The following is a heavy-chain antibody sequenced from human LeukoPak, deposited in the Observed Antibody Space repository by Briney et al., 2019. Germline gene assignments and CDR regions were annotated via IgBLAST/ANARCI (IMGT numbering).Heavy chain of an antibody. D-gene: IGHD2-2*02. CDR2: IYTSGST. J-gene: IGHJ5*02. Sequence: PSETLSLTCTVAGGSISSYYWSWIRQPAGKGREWIWRIYTSGSTNYNPSLKSRVTMSVDTSKNQFSLTLSSVTAADTAVYYCAREGGYCSSTSCYRWFDPWGQGTLVTVSS. CDR3: AREGGYCSSTSCYRWFDP. CDR1: GGSISSYY. V-gene: IGHV4-4*07.